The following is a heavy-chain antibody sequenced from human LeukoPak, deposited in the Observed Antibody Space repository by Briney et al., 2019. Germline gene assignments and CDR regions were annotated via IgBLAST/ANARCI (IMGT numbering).Heavy chain of an antibody. V-gene: IGHV1-3*01. Sequence: ASVKVSCKASGGTFSSYAISWVRQAPGQGLEWMGWINAGNGNTKYSQKFQGRVTITRDTSASTAYMELSSLRSEDTAVYYCARTSGQLGAFDIWGQGTMVTVSS. D-gene: IGHD6-6*01. CDR3: ARTSGQLGAFDI. J-gene: IGHJ3*02. CDR2: INAGNGNT. CDR1: GGTFSSYA.